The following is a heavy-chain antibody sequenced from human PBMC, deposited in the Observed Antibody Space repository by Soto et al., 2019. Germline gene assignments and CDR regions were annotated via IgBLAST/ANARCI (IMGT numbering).Heavy chain of an antibody. J-gene: IGHJ6*02. CDR3: ARAVSGTGNAMDV. Sequence: GGSLRLSCAASGFTPRPYSMNWVRQAPGEGLEWVSSISPTSDYIFYADSVKGRFIISRDNAKNTVYLDMNSLRAEDTAVYYCARAVSGTGNAMDVWGQGTTVTVSS. CDR1: GFTPRPYS. V-gene: IGHV3-21*01. CDR2: ISPTSDYI. D-gene: IGHD1-26*01.